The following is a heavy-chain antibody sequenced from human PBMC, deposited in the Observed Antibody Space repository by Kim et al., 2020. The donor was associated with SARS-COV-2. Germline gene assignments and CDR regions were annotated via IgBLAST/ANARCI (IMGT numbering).Heavy chain of an antibody. V-gene: IGHV3-33*01. CDR3: ARARLTTGYCDY. J-gene: IGHJ4*02. D-gene: IGHD5-12*01. Sequence: YYADSVKGRFTISRDNSKNTLYLQMNSLRAEDTAVYYCARARLTTGYCDYWGQGTLVTVSS.